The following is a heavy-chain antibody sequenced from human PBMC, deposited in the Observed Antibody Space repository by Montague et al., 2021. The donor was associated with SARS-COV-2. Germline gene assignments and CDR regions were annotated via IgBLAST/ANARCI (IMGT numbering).Heavy chain of an antibody. CDR1: GFTFSSYA. D-gene: IGHD3-10*01. V-gene: IGHV3-30-3*01. CDR3: ARAAQKQYVLLWFGELLHDAFDI. CDR2: ISYDGSNK. Sequence: SLRLSCAASGFTFSSYAIHWVRQAPGKGLEWVAVISYDGSNKYYADSVKGRFTIPRDNSKNTLYLQMNSLRAEDTAVYYCARAAQKQYVLLWFGELLHDAFDIWGQGTMVTVSS. J-gene: IGHJ3*02.